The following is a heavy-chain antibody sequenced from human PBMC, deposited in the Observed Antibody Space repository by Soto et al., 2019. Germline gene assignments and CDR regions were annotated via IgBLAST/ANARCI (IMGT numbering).Heavy chain of an antibody. CDR1: GGTFSSYA. V-gene: IGHV1-69*01. CDR3: ARDLIAAAGRRGSHVFDDY. D-gene: IGHD6-13*01. J-gene: IGHJ4*02. CDR2: IIPIFGTA. Sequence: QVQLVQSGAEVKKPGSSVKVSCKASGGTFSSYAISWVRQAPGQGLEWMGGIIPIFGTANYAQKFQGRVTITADESTSTAYMELSSLRSEDTAVYYCARDLIAAAGRRGSHVFDDYWGQGTLVTVSS.